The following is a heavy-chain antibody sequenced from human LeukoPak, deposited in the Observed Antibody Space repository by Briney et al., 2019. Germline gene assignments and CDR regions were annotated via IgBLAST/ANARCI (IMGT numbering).Heavy chain of an antibody. CDR1: GFSVSSHY. CDR2: SYSSGST. D-gene: IGHD6-6*01. Sequence: GGSLRLSCAASGFSVSSHYISWVRQAPGKGLEWVSLSYSSGSTYYADSVKGRFTISRDNSKNTLYLQMSSLRAEDTAVYYCARALYSSSSGYWGQGTLVTVSS. CDR3: ARALYSSSSGY. J-gene: IGHJ4*02. V-gene: IGHV3-53*01.